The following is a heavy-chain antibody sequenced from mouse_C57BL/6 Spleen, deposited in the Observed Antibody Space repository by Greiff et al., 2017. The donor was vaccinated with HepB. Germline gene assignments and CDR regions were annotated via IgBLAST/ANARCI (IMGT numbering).Heavy chain of an antibody. Sequence: EVQLQQSGPELVKPGASVKISCKASGYSFTGYYMNWVKQSPEKSLEWIGEINPSTGGTTYNQKFKAKATLTVDKSSSTAYMQLKSLTSEDSAVYYCARYDGSWGGFAYWGQGTLVTVSA. CDR1: GYSFTGYY. D-gene: IGHD1-1*01. CDR3: ARYDGSWGGFAY. V-gene: IGHV1-42*01. CDR2: INPSTGGT. J-gene: IGHJ3*01.